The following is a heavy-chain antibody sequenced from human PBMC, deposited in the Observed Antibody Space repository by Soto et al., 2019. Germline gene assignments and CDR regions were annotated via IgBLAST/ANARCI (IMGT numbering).Heavy chain of an antibody. Sequence: PSETLSLTCTVSGDSIRSYYWSWIRQPPGKGLEWIGYIYYYGSTNYNPSLKGRVTISVDTAKNNLSLKLSSVTAADTAVYYCAREGYSSSWYARGAFDIWGQGTMVTVSS. CDR2: IYYYGST. V-gene: IGHV4-59*12. D-gene: IGHD6-13*01. CDR3: AREGYSSSWYARGAFDI. J-gene: IGHJ3*02. CDR1: GDSIRSYY.